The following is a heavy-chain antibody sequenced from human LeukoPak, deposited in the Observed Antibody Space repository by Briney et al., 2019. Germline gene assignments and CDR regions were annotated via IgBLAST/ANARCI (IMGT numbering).Heavy chain of an antibody. J-gene: IGHJ4*02. CDR3: ARDQGYDSSGYYYYQFDY. CDR1: GYTFTSYD. CDR2: MNPNSGNT. D-gene: IGHD3-22*01. Sequence: ASVKVSCKASGYTFTSYDINWVRQATGQGLEWMGWMNPNSGNTGYAQKFQGRVTMTRDMSTSTVYMELSSLRSEDTAVYYCARDQGYDSSGYYYYQFDYWGQGTLVTVSS. V-gene: IGHV1-8*01.